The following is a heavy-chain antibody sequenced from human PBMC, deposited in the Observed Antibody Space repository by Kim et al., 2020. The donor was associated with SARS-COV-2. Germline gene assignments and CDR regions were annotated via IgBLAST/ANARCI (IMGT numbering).Heavy chain of an antibody. J-gene: IGHJ4*02. Sequence: GGSLRLSCAASGFTFSQNGMHWVRQAPGKGLEWVAVISNDGKNKYYQDSVKGRFTISRDNSRSTLYLQMNSLRDADTAIYYCAKDVRSEAAALEAWGQGTL. CDR3: AKDVRSEAAALEA. D-gene: IGHD6-13*01. V-gene: IGHV3-30*18. CDR1: GFTFSQNG. CDR2: ISNDGKNK.